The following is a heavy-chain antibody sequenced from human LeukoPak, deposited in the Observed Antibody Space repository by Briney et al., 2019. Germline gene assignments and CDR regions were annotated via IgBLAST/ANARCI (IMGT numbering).Heavy chain of an antibody. CDR2: IKEDGSEQ. D-gene: IGHD1/OR15-1a*01. CDR1: GFTFSSFW. CDR3: ARWNNDWEFDY. J-gene: IGHJ4*02. Sequence: GGSLRLSCAASGFTFSSFWMTWVRQAPGKGLEWVAHIKEDGSEQYYVDSMKGRFTIPRDNARNSLSLQMNSLRAEDTAVYYCARWNNDWEFDYWGQGTLVSVSS. V-gene: IGHV3-7*05.